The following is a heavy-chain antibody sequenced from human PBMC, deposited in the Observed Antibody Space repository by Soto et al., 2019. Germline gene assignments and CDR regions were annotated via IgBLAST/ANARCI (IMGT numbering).Heavy chain of an antibody. V-gene: IGHV4-39*01. J-gene: IGHJ5*02. Sequence: NPSETLSLTCTVSGGSISSSSYYWGWIRQPPGKGLEWIGSIYYSGSTYYNPSLKSRVTISVDTSKNQFSLKLSSVTAADTAVYYCARHFQLGRTVTRSWWFDPWGQGTLVTVSS. CDR1: GGSISSSSYY. CDR2: IYYSGST. D-gene: IGHD4-17*01. CDR3: ARHFQLGRTVTRSWWFDP.